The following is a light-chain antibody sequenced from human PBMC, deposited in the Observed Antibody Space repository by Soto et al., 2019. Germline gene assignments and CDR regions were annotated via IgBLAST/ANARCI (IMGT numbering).Light chain of an antibody. CDR1: QGISSY. CDR3: QQLNSYPLT. V-gene: IGKV1-9*01. CDR2: AAS. J-gene: IGKJ4*01. Sequence: IQLTQSPSSLSASVGDRVIITCRASQGISSYLAWYQQKPGKAPKLLIYAASTLQSGVPSRFSGSGSGTDFTLTIRSMQTEDFANYYCQQLNSYPLTFGGGTKVDIK.